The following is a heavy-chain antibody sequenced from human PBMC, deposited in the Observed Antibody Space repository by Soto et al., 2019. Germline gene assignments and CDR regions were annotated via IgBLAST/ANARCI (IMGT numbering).Heavy chain of an antibody. CDR3: ATIYDFWSGPPARNMDV. CDR2: INWNGGST. J-gene: IGHJ6*03. Sequence: GGSLRLSCAAPGFTFDDYGMSWVRQAPGKGLEWVSGINWNGGSTGYADSVKGRFTISRDNAKNSLYLQMNSLRAEDTALYHCATIYDFWSGPPARNMDVWGKGTTVTVSS. V-gene: IGHV3-20*01. D-gene: IGHD3-3*01. CDR1: GFTFDDYG.